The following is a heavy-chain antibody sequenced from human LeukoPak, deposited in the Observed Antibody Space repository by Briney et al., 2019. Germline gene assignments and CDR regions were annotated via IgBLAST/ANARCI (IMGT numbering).Heavy chain of an antibody. CDR3: ARRRIRRGFCKDGDCYSRTEKYLDV. J-gene: IGHJ6*04. CDR2: INDSGSS. Sequence: SETLSLTCAVHGESFSASCWNWIRQLPGKGLEWIGEINDSGSSNYNPSLKSRLSISVDTTKKQFYLRLRSVIAADTALYYCARRRIRRGFCKDGDCYSRTEKYLDVWGTGTTVTISS. V-gene: IGHV4-34*01. CDR1: GESFSASC. D-gene: IGHD2-21*01.